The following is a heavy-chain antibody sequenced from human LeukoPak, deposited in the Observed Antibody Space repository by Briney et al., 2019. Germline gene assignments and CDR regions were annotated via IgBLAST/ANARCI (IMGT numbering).Heavy chain of an antibody. CDR2: IYYSGST. Sequence: PSETLSLICTVSGGSISSSSYYWGWIRQPPGKGLEWIGNIYYSGSTYYNPSLKSRVTISVDTSKNQFSLKLSSVTAADTAVYYCARHLRDNSSTYFRFDYWGQGTLVTVSS. CDR1: GGSISSSSYY. CDR3: ARHLRDNSSTYFRFDY. V-gene: IGHV4-39*01. D-gene: IGHD2/OR15-2a*01. J-gene: IGHJ4*02.